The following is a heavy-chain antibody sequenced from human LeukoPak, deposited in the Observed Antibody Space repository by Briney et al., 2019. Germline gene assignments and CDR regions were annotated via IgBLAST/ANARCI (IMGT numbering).Heavy chain of an antibody. CDR3: ARSRGSGWYGDWYFDL. D-gene: IGHD6-19*01. CDR2: INGGGVNT. J-gene: IGHJ2*01. CDR1: GFTFSSYA. Sequence: GGSLRLSCAASGFTFSSYAMSWVRQAPGKGLEWVSSINGGGVNTHYPDSVKGRFTISRDNSQNSLYVQMNSLRAEDTAVYYCARSRGSGWYGDWYFDLWGRGTLVTVSS. V-gene: IGHV3-23*01.